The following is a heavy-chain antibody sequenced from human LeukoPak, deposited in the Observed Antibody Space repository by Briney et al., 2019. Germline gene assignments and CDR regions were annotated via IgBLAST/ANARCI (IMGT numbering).Heavy chain of an antibody. CDR1: GYTFTNYD. CDR3: ALIGGNSPFG. J-gene: IGHJ4*02. CDR2: MSPNSGNT. D-gene: IGHD4-23*01. Sequence: ASVKVSCKASGYTFTNYDINWVRQATGQGLEWMGWMSPNSGNTGYAQKFQGRVTITRNTSMSTAYMELSRLRSDDTAVYYCALIGGNSPFGWGQGTLVTVSS. V-gene: IGHV1-8*03.